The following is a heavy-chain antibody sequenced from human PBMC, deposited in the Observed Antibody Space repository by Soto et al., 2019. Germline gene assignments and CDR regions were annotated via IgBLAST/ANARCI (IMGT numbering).Heavy chain of an antibody. CDR3: ARDGADYDILTGYYDYYYHGMDV. J-gene: IGHJ6*02. CDR2: ISTSSSAI. CDR1: GFTFSSYT. V-gene: IGHV3-21*06. D-gene: IGHD3-9*01. Sequence: GGSLILSCAASGFTFSSYTMNWVRQAPGTGLEWVSSISTSSSAIYYTDSVKGRFTISRDNARNSLYLQMKSLRAEDTAVYFCARDGADYDILTGYYDYYYHGMDVWGQGTTVTVSS.